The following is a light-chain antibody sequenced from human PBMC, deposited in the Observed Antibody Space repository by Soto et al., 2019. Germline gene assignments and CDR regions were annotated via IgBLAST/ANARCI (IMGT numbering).Light chain of an antibody. CDR2: DAS. Sequence: IRMYHSPSALSASKGDRVTITCQASQDISDVLNWYQQQPGKAPKVLIYDASKLQTGVPSRFSGRGSGKDFTFTISSLQPDDSGTYYCQEFYDLPITFGQGTRLENK. CDR1: QDISDV. V-gene: IGKV1-33*01. CDR3: QEFYDLPIT. J-gene: IGKJ5*01.